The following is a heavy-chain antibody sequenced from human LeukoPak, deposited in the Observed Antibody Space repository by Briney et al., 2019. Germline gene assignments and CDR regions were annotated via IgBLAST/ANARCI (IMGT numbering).Heavy chain of an antibody. CDR1: GFTFFSYG. Sequence: PAGSLRLSCVASGFTFFSYGMHWVRQPPGKGLEWVTLISYDGTNKNYTASVKGRITISRDNSKNTLYLQMNSLRPEDTAVYFCAKDRRPTVTTCAIRDWFDPWGQGTLVTVSS. CDR2: ISYDGTNK. D-gene: IGHD4-17*01. J-gene: IGHJ5*02. CDR3: AKDRRPTVTTCAIRDWFDP. V-gene: IGHV3-30*18.